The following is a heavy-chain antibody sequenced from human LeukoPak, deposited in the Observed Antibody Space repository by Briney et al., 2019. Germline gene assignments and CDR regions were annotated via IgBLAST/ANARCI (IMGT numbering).Heavy chain of an antibody. CDR1: GGSISSYY. V-gene: IGHV4-4*07. Sequence: SETLSLTCTVSGGSISSYYWSWIRQPAGKGLEWIGRIYSSGSTTHNPSLKSRVTISVDTSKNQFSLKLSSVTAADTAVYYCARKTYGSGSYYTFDYWGQGTLVTVSS. CDR2: IYSSGST. J-gene: IGHJ4*02. CDR3: ARKTYGSGSYYTFDY. D-gene: IGHD3-10*01.